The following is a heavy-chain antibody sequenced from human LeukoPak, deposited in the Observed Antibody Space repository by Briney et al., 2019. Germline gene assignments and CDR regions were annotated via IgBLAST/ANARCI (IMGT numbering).Heavy chain of an antibody. CDR2: IYSGGST. Sequence: PGGSLRLSCAASGFTVSSNYMSWVRQAPGKGPEWVSVIYSGGSTYYADSVKGRFTISRDNSKNTLYLQMNSLRAEDTAVYYCARDLYSRRSYWGQGTLVTVSS. V-gene: IGHV3-53*01. D-gene: IGHD6-13*01. CDR3: ARDLYSRRSY. J-gene: IGHJ4*02. CDR1: GFTVSSNY.